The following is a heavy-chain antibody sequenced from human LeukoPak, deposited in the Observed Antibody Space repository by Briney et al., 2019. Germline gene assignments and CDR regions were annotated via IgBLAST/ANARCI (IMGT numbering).Heavy chain of an antibody. CDR2: IYYTGST. J-gene: IGHJ3*01. V-gene: IGHV4-59*01. CDR1: GGSISSYY. Sequence: PSETLSLTCTVSGGSISSYYWSWIRQPPGKGLEWIGYIYYTGSTNYSPSLKSRVTISVDTSKNQFSLKLRSVTAADTAVYYCARISSSNWYNERGAFDVWGQGTMVTVSS. CDR3: ARISSSNWYNERGAFDV. D-gene: IGHD6-13*01.